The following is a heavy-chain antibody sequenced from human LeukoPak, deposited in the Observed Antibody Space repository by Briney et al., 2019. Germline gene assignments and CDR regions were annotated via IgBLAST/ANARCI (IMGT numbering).Heavy chain of an antibody. CDR2: IYYRGST. CDR1: GGSISSSSYY. CDR3: ARENLDYYGMDV. Sequence: LETLSLTCTVSGGSISSSSYYWGWSRQPPGKGLEWIGSIYYRGSTYYNPSLKSRVTISVDTSKNQFSLKLSSVTAADTAVYYCARENLDYYGMDVWGQGTTVTVSS. V-gene: IGHV4-39*07. J-gene: IGHJ6*02.